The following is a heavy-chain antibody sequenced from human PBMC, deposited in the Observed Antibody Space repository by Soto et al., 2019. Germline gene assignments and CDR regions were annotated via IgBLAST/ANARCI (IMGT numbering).Heavy chain of an antibody. CDR2: INHSGST. D-gene: IGHD5-12*01. CDR1: GGSFSGYY. Sequence: TSETLSLTCAVYGGSFSGYYWSWIRQPPGKGLEWIGEINHSGSTNYNPSLKSRVTISVDTSKNQFSLKLSSVTAADTAVYYCARGPRYSGYARQRNNWFDPWGQGTLVTVSS. V-gene: IGHV4-34*01. CDR3: ARGPRYSGYARQRNNWFDP. J-gene: IGHJ5*02.